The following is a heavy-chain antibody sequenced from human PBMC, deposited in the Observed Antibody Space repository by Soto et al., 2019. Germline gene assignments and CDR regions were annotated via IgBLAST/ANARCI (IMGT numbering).Heavy chain of an antibody. V-gene: IGHV3-30*18. CDR3: AKGSGAAARPLGFYYYYMDV. J-gene: IGHJ6*03. Sequence: GGSLRLSCAASGFTFSSYGMHWVRQAPGKGLEWVAVISYDGSNKYYADSVKGRFTISRDNSKNTLYLQMNSLRAEDTAVYYCAKGSGAAARPLGFYYYYMDVWGKGTTVTVSS. D-gene: IGHD6-6*01. CDR2: ISYDGSNK. CDR1: GFTFSSYG.